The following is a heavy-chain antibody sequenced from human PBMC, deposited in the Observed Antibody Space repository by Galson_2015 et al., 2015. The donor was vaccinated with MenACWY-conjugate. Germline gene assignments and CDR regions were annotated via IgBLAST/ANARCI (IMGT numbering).Heavy chain of an antibody. CDR1: GGSISSRSHY. Sequence: ETLSLTCAVSGGSISSRSHYWGWIRQPPEKGLEWIGDIYYTENTYYNPSLMSRVTLSLDSSKNQVSLRLKSVTAGDTAVYYCARRSVGDAFDIWGQGTLVTVSS. J-gene: IGHJ3*02. CDR3: ARRSVGDAFDI. D-gene: IGHD2-15*01. V-gene: IGHV4-39*07. CDR2: IYYTENT.